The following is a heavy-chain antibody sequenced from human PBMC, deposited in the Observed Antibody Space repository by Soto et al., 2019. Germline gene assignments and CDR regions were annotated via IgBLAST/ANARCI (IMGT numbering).Heavy chain of an antibody. CDR3: ASIWFGDFDY. CDR1: GGSISSADCY. J-gene: IGHJ4*01. Sequence: QVQLQESGPGLVKPSETLSLTCTVSGGSISSADCYWSWIRQPPGKGLEWIGYFHSSGATYKDPSLKTRVTISVDTSKNQISLKLDSVTAADTAVYYCASIWFGDFDYWGHGTLVTVSS. D-gene: IGHD3-10*01. V-gene: IGHV4-30-4*01. CDR2: FHSSGAT.